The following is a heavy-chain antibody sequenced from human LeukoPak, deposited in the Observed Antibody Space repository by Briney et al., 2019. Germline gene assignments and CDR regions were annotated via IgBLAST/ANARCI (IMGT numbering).Heavy chain of an antibody. Sequence: GGSLRLSCAASGFTFSRYWMSWVRQAPGKGLEWVANIKQDGSEKYYVDSVKGRFTISRDNAKNSLYLQMNSLRAEDTAVYYCARDHSAVAGTFDYWGQGTLVTVSS. J-gene: IGHJ4*02. CDR2: IKQDGSEK. V-gene: IGHV3-7*01. CDR1: GFTFSRYW. D-gene: IGHD6-19*01. CDR3: ARDHSAVAGTFDY.